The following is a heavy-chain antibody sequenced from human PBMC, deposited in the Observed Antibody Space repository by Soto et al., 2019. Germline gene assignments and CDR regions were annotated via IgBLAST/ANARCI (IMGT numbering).Heavy chain of an antibody. CDR3: ATAPNSNVVLVS. CDR1: GDSLSNDNG. J-gene: IGHJ4*02. D-gene: IGHD2-21*01. V-gene: IGHV4-4*02. Sequence: SETLSLTCAVSGDSLSNDNGWTWVRQPPGKGLEWIGESFHNGNTNYNPSLKSRVTISLDKSRNQFSLNMTSVTAADTAIYYCATAPNSNVVLVSWAQGTLVTVSS. CDR2: SFHNGNT.